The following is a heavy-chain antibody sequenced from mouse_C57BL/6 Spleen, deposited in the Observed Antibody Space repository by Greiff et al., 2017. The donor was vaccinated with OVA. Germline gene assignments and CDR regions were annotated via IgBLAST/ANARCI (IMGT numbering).Heavy chain of an antibody. CDR3: TRYRVTWFAY. V-gene: IGHV1-15*01. CDR2: IDPETGGT. CDR1: GYTFTDYE. J-gene: IGHJ3*01. Sequence: QVQLKQSGAELVRPGASVTLSCKASGYTFTDYEMHWVKQTPVHGLEWIGAIDPETGGTAYNQKFKGKAILTADKSSSTAYMELRSLTSEDSAVYYCTRYRVTWFAYWGQGTLVTVSA.